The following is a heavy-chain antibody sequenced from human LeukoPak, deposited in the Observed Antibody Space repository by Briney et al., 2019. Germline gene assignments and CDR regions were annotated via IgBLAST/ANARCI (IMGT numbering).Heavy chain of an antibody. J-gene: IGHJ4*02. CDR2: ISSSGSTI. CDR1: GFTFSSYE. V-gene: IGHV3-48*03. CDR3: ATLYYVDY. D-gene: IGHD3-16*01. Sequence: LSGGSLRLSCAASGFTFSSYEMNWVRQAPGKGLEWVSYISSSGSTIYYADSVKGRFTISRDNAKNSPYLQMNSLRAEDTAVYYCATLYYVDYWGQGTLVTVSS.